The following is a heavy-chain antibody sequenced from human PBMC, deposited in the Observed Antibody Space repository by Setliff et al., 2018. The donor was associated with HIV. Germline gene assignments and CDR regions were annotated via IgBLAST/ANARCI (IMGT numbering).Heavy chain of an antibody. Sequence: PSETLSLTCTVSGGSISSSSYYWGWIRQPPGKGLEWIGSIYYSGSTYYNPSLKSRVTISVDTSKNQFSLKLSSVTAAATAVYYCARHRIDGLQLTFFDYWGQGTLVTVSS. J-gene: IGHJ4*02. D-gene: IGHD5-12*01. CDR1: GGSISSSSYY. CDR2: IYYSGST. V-gene: IGHV4-39*01. CDR3: ARHRIDGLQLTFFDY.